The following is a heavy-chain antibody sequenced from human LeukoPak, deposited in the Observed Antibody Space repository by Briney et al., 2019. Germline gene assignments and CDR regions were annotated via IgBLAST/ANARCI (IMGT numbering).Heavy chain of an antibody. CDR2: ISGRGDST. V-gene: IGHV3-23*01. J-gene: IGHJ5*01. CDR1: RFTFSTYA. D-gene: IGHD3-22*01. CDR3: AKSLYYYDSTFDF. Sequence: GGSLRLSCTASRFTFSTYAMSWVRQAPGKGLEWVSTISGRGDSTYYADSMKGRFTISRDNSRNTLYLEVNSLRAEDTAIYYCAKSLYYYDSTFDFWGQGTLVTVSS.